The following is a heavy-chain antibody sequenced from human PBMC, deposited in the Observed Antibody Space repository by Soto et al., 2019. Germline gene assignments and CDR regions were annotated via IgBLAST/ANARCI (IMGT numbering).Heavy chain of an antibody. CDR1: GFTFSSYA. V-gene: IGHV3-23*01. CDR3: AMSGYSYGYAYYYYGMDV. J-gene: IGHJ6*02. D-gene: IGHD5-18*01. Sequence: GGSLRLSCAASGFTFSSYAMSWFRQAPGKGLEWVSAISGSGGSTYYADSVKGRFTISRDNAKNSLYLQMNSLRAEDTAVYYCAMSGYSYGYAYYYYGMDVWGQGTTVTVSS. CDR2: ISGSGGST.